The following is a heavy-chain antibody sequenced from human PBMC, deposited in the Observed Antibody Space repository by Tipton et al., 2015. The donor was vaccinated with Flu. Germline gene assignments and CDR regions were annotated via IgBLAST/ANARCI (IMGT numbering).Heavy chain of an antibody. CDR3: AKDIGEQWRGPYYGMDV. CDR2: ISWNSGSI. CDR1: GFTFDDYA. J-gene: IGHJ6*02. Sequence: SLRLSCAASGFTFDDYAMHWVRQAPGKGLEWVSGISWNSGSIGYADSVKGRFTISRDNAKNSLYLQMNSLRAEDTALYYCAKDIGEQWRGPYYGMDVWGQGTTVTVSS. D-gene: IGHD6-19*01. V-gene: IGHV3-9*01.